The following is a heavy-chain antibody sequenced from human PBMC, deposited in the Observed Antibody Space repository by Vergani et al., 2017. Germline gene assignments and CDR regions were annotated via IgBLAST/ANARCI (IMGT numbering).Heavy chain of an antibody. D-gene: IGHD1-26*01. V-gene: IGHV3-23*01. CDR3: VKDAGSYEDFFVS. Sequence: EVQLLESGGSLKQPGGSVRLSCAASGFTFSTYAMHWVRQAPGKGLEWVSAVTGGGGSADYADSFKGRLIISRDNSRYTLYLQMNSLRPAVTATYYCVKDAGSYEDFFVSWGQGTLVTVAS. CDR1: GFTFSTYA. J-gene: IGHJ4*02. CDR2: VTGGGGSA.